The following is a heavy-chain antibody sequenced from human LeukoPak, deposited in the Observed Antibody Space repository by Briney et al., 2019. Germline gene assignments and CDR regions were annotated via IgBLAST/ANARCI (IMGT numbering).Heavy chain of an antibody. D-gene: IGHD6-25*01. CDR2: INPNSGGT. CDR1: GYTFTGYY. CDR3: ARHHVIAANRIGLYYYGMDV. J-gene: IGHJ6*02. Sequence: ASVKVSCKASGYTFTGYYMHWVRQAPGQGLEWMGWINPNSGGTNYAQKFQGRVTTTRDTSISTAYMELSRLRSDDTAVYYCARHHVIAANRIGLYYYGMDVWGQGTTVTVSS. V-gene: IGHV1-2*02.